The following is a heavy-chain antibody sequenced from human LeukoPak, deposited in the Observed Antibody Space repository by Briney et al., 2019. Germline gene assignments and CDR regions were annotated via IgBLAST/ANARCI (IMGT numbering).Heavy chain of an antibody. V-gene: IGHV3-30*18. CDR3: AKKSSGGAAVAGTDY. Sequence: GGSLRLSCAASGFTFSSYAMHWVRQAPGKGLEWVAVISSDGSLYYYADAVKGRFTISRDNSKNTLYLQMNSLRPEDTAVYYGAKKSSGGAAVAGTDYWGQGTLVTVSS. D-gene: IGHD6-19*01. J-gene: IGHJ4*02. CDR1: GFTFSSYA. CDR2: ISSDGSLY.